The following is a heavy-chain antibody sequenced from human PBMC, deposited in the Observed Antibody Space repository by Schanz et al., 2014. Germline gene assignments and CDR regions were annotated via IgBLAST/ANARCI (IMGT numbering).Heavy chain of an antibody. CDR1: GYIFGSHG. J-gene: IGHJ3*02. D-gene: IGHD3-10*01. CDR2: INAHTGNT. CDR3: ARVHIATYHYNSPGAFDI. Sequence: QLMQSGSEVRKPGASVKVSCKASGYIFGSHGMTWVRQAPGQGPELMGWINAHTGNTQYAQKFQGRVNMTRDTVTTTVHLELTRLRTDDTAIYYCARVHIATYHYNSPGAFDIWRQGTMXTVSS. V-gene: IGHV1-18*01.